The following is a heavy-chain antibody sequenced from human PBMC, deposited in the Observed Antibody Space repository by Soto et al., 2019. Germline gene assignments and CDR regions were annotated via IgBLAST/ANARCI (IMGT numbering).Heavy chain of an antibody. CDR1: GYTFTNYA. D-gene: IGHD1-1*01. V-gene: IGHV1-3*01. CDR2: INAGNGNT. J-gene: IGHJ4*02. CDR3: ARAQQLDTGNFDY. Sequence: QVQLVQSGAEVKKPGSSVKVSCKASGYTFTNYAIHWVRQAPGQRLEWMGWINAGNGNTKYSQKFQDRVTITRDTSASTVYMALSSLRFEDTAVYYCARAQQLDTGNFDYWGQGTLVTVSS.